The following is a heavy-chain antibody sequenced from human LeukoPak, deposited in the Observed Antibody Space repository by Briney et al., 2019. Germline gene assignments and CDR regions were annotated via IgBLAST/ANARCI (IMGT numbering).Heavy chain of an antibody. CDR1: GGSISSYY. J-gene: IGHJ6*02. Sequence: SETLSLTCTVSGGSISSYYWSWIRQPAGKGLEWIGRIYTSGSTNYNPSLKSRVTMSVDTSKNQFSLKLSSVIAADTAVYYCARDGVVSRWGYYYYGMDVWGQGTTVTVSS. CDR3: ARDGVVSRWGYYYYGMDV. CDR2: IYTSGST. D-gene: IGHD2-21*01. V-gene: IGHV4-4*07.